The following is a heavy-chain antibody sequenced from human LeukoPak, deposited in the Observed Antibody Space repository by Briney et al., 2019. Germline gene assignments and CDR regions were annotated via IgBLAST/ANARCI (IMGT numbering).Heavy chain of an antibody. CDR3: ARRRIVGSTDDAFDI. CDR2: TSFDVSNK. V-gene: IGHV3-30*04. J-gene: IGHJ3*02. CDR1: GFTFSSYA. Sequence: PGGSLRLSCAASGFTFSSYAMHWVRQAPGKGLEWVATTSFDVSNKYYADSVKGRFTISRDNSNNTLYLQMNSLRADDTAIYYCARRRIVGSTDDAFDIWGQGTMVTLSS. D-gene: IGHD1-26*01.